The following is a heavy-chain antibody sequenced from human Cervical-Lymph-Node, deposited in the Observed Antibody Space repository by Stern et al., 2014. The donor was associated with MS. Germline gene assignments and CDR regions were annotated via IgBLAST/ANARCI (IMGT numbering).Heavy chain of an antibody. CDR3: GGNY. CDR1: GFTFSNYS. CDR2: ITSTSTYT. V-gene: IGHV3-21*01. Sequence: EVQLEESGGGLVKPGGSLRLSCAASGFTFSNYSMSWVRQAPGKGLEWVSSITSTSTYTSYADSVRGRFTISRDNAKKSLYLQMNSLRAEDTAVYYCGGNYWGQGTLVTVSS. J-gene: IGHJ4*02.